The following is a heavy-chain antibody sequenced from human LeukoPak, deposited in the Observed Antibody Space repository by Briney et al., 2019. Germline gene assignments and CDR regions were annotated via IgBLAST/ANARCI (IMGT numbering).Heavy chain of an antibody. CDR1: GGSISSGSYY. CDR2: IYYGGTT. J-gene: IGHJ4*02. V-gene: IGHV4-39*01. D-gene: IGHD5-12*01. Sequence: SETLSLTCTVSGGSISSGSYYWGWIRQPPGKGLEWIGSIYYGGTTYYNPSLKSRVTISVDTSRNQFSLKLNSVTAADTAVYYCARLRGYSGGEIRFFDYWGQGTLVTVSS. CDR3: ARLRGYSGGEIRFFDY.